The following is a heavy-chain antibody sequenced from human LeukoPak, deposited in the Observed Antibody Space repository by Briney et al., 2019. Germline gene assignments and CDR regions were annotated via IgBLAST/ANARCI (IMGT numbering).Heavy chain of an antibody. CDR3: ARAVHYGSGSSPYWYFDL. Sequence: GGSLRLTCAASGFTFDDYGMSWVRQAPGKGLEWVSGINWNGGSTGYADSVKGRFTISRDNAKNSLYLQMNSLRAEDTALYYCARAVHYGSGSSPYWYFDLWGRGTLVTVSS. CDR1: GFTFDDYG. CDR2: INWNGGST. V-gene: IGHV3-20*04. J-gene: IGHJ2*01. D-gene: IGHD3-10*01.